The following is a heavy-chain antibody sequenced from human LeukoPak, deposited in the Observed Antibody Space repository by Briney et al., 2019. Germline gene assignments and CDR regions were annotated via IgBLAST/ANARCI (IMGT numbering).Heavy chain of an antibody. D-gene: IGHD2-2*02. J-gene: IGHJ4*02. V-gene: IGHV3-23*01. Sequence: GGSLRLSCAASGFTFSNYAMSWVRQTPGKGLEWVSAISNSGSTTYYADSVKGRFTISRDNFKNTLYLQMNSLRAEDTALYYCAKGSGTSCYSSSDYWGQGTLVTVSS. CDR3: AKGSGTSCYSSSDY. CDR1: GFTFSNYA. CDR2: ISNSGSTT.